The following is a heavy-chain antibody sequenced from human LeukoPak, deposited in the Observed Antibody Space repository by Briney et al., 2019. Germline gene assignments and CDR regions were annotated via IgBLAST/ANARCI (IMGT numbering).Heavy chain of an antibody. CDR2: INHSGST. Sequence: SETLSLTCAVYGGSFSGYYWSWIRQPPGKGLEWIGEINHSGSTNYNPSLKSRVTISVDTSKNQFSLKLSSVTAADTAGYYCARQPDIVVVVAARGAVDIWGQGTMVTVSS. D-gene: IGHD2-15*01. CDR3: ARQPDIVVVVAARGAVDI. J-gene: IGHJ3*02. CDR1: GGSFSGYY. V-gene: IGHV4-34*01.